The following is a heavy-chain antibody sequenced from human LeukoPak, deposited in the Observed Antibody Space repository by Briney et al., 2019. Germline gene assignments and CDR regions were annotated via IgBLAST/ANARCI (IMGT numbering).Heavy chain of an antibody. Sequence: PSETLSLTCTVSGGSISSSSYYWGWIRQPPGKGLEWIGSIYYSGSTYYNPSLESRVTISVDTSKNQFSLKLSSVTAADTAVYYCARYRRQWLVRATIWGPDFDYWGQGTLVTVSS. CDR3: ARYRRQWLVRATIWGPDFDY. CDR1: GGSISSSSYY. CDR2: IYYSGST. D-gene: IGHD6-19*01. V-gene: IGHV4-39*01. J-gene: IGHJ4*02.